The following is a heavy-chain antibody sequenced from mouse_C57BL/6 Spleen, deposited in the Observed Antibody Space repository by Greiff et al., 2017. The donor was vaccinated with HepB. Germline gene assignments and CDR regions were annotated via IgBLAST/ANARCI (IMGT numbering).Heavy chain of an antibody. CDR2: IHPNSGST. J-gene: IGHJ4*01. D-gene: IGHD1-1*01. CDR1: GYTFTSYW. CDR3: ARGSLFFYAMDY. Sequence: QVQLQQPGAELVKPGASVKLSCKASGYTFTSYWMHWVKQRPGQGLEWIGMIHPNSGSTNYNEKFKSKATLTVDKSSSTAYMQLSSLTSEDSAVYYCARGSLFFYAMDYWGQGTSVTVSS. V-gene: IGHV1-64*01.